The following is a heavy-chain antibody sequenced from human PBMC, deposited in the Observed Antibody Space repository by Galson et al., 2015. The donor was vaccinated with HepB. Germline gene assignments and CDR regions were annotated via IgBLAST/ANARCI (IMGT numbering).Heavy chain of an antibody. CDR1: GFSFTDFA. J-gene: IGHJ5*02. D-gene: IGHD3-3*01. V-gene: IGHV3-30-3*01. Sequence: SLRLSCAASGFSFTDFAMHWVRQAPGKGLEWVAIISYDGNNKYYADSVKGRFTISRDISRNTLYLEMNGLRAEDTAVYYCARDGAAIFGVGSWFDPWGQGTLVTVTS. CDR2: ISYDGNNK. CDR3: ARDGAAIFGVGSWFDP.